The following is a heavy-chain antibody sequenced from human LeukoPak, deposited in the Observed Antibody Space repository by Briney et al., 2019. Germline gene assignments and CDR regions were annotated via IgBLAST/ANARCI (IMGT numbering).Heavy chain of an antibody. J-gene: IGHJ6*03. CDR3: ATTKEYYYYYMDV. CDR1: GYTFTSYY. Sequence: GASVKVSCKASGYTFTSYYMHWVRQAPGQGLEWVGWINTNTGNPTYAQGFTGRFVFSLDTSVSTAYLQISSLKAEDTAVYYCATTKEYYYYYMDVWGKGTTVTVSS. CDR2: INTNTGNP. V-gene: IGHV7-4-1*02.